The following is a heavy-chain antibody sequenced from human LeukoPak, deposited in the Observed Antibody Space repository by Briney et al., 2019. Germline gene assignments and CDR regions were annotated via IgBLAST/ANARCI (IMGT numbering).Heavy chain of an antibody. CDR3: VKDQTPHCGPSCYCFFDS. CDR1: GFTFSSYS. CDR2: IGSSGETI. Sequence: GGSLRLSCAASGFTFSSYSMNWVRQAPGRGLEWVSYIGSSGETIHYADSVKGRFITSRDTAHNSLYLQMNSLRAEDTAIYYCVKDQTPHCGPSCYCFFDSWGQGTVVTVSS. V-gene: IGHV3-48*01. J-gene: IGHJ3*02. D-gene: IGHD2-21*02.